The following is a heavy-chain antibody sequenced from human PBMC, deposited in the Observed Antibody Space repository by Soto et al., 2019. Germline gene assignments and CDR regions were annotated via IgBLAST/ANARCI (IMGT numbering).Heavy chain of an antibody. CDR1: GGSISSGGYY. J-gene: IGHJ4*02. CDR2: IYYSGST. D-gene: IGHD6-6*01. CDR3: ARARRIAALNYFDY. Sequence: PSETLSLTCTVSGGSISSGGYYWSWIRQHPGKGLEWIGYIYYSGSTYYNPSLKSRVTISVDTSKNQFSLKLSSVTAADTAVYYCARARRIAALNYFDYWGQGTLVTVSS. V-gene: IGHV4-31*03.